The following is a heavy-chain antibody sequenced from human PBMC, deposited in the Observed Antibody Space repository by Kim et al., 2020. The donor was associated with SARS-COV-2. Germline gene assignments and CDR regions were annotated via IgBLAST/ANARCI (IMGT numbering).Heavy chain of an antibody. V-gene: IGHV3-23*01. Sequence: YADSVKGRLPISRDNSKNTLYLQMSSLRAEDTAVYYCAKGRAATYYFDYWGQGTLVTVSS. CDR3: AKGRAATYYFDY. D-gene: IGHD6-13*01. J-gene: IGHJ4*02.